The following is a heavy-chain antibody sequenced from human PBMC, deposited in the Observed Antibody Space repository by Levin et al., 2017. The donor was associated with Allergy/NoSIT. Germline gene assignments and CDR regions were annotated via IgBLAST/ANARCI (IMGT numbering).Heavy chain of an antibody. CDR3: AKDRETKDYYYYGMDV. Sequence: SLKISCAASGFTFDDYAMHWVRQAPGKGLEWVSGIIWNSASTGYADSVKGRFTISRDNAKNSLFLQMNSLRVEDTALYYCAKDRETKDYYYYGMDVWGQGTTVTVSS. CDR1: GFTFDDYA. D-gene: IGHD1-26*01. V-gene: IGHV3-9*01. J-gene: IGHJ6*02. CDR2: IIWNSAST.